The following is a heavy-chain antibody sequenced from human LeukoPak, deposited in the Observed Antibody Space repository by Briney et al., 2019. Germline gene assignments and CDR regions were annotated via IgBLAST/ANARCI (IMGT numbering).Heavy chain of an antibody. CDR1: GGSISIGGYS. J-gene: IGHJ4*02. V-gene: IGHV4-30-2*01. CDR3: ARSRGARYYFDF. D-gene: IGHD3-10*01. CDR2: MYHSGST. Sequence: SETLSLTCAVSGGSISIGGYSWSWIRQPTGKRLEWIGYMYHSGSTNYNPSLKSRASISVDKSKNEFSLRLTSMTAADTAVYCCARSRGARYYFDFWGRGTLVTVSS.